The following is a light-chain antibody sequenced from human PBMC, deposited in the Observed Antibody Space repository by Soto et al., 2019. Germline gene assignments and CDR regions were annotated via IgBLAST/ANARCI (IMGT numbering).Light chain of an antibody. CDR2: GAS. CDR1: QSVTSSY. CDR3: QQYGGLPT. Sequence: ENVLTQSPGSLSLSPGERVTVSCRASQSVTSSYIAWYQQKSGQAPRLLLYGASSRATGIPDRFRGSGSGTDFTLTISRLEPEDFAVYYCQQYGGLPTFGQGTKVDIK. J-gene: IGKJ1*01. V-gene: IGKV3-20*01.